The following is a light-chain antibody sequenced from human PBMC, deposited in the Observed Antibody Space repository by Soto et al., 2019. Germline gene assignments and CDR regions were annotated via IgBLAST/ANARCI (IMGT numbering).Light chain of an antibody. V-gene: IGLV2-8*01. CDR2: EVT. CDR3: SSYAGSNNWV. CDR1: SSDVGGYNY. J-gene: IGLJ3*02. Sequence: QSALTQPPSASGSPGQSVTISCTGTSSDVGGYNYISWYQQHPGKAPKLMIFEVTKRPSGVPHRFSGSKSGNTASLTVSGLQAEYEGDYYCSSYAGSNNWVFGGGTKLTVL.